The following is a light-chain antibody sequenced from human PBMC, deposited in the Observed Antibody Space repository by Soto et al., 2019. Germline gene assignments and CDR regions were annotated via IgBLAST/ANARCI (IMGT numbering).Light chain of an antibody. J-gene: IGKJ4*01. CDR1: QSVTSSY. CDR3: QQYGSSPPLS. CDR2: GAS. V-gene: IGKV3-20*01. Sequence: PGERAPLSCTASQSVTSSYLAWYQQKPGQAPRLLIYGASSRATGIPDRFSGSGSGTDFTLTISRLEPEDFAVYYCQQYGSSPPLSFGGGTKVDI.